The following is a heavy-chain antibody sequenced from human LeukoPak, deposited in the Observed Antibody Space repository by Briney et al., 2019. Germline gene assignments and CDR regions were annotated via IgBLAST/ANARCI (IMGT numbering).Heavy chain of an antibody. V-gene: IGHV4-30-2*01. CDR3: ARGGNYYDSSGYLESPDSYY. D-gene: IGHD3-22*01. CDR1: GGSISSGGYS. J-gene: IGHJ4*02. CDR2: IYHSGST. Sequence: SETLSLTCGVSGGSISSGGYSWSWIRQTPGKGLEWIGYIYHSGSTYYNPSLKSRVTISVDRSKNQFSLKLSSVTAADTAVYYCARGGNYYDSSGYLESPDSYYWGQGTLVTVSS.